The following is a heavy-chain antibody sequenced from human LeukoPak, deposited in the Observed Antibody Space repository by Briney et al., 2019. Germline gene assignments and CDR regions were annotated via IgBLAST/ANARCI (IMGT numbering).Heavy chain of an antibody. J-gene: IGHJ6*04. CDR3: ARDRGITMVRGVIMHYYYGMDV. Sequence: GGSLRLSCAASGFTFSSYAMHWVRQAPGKGLEWVAVISYDGSNKYYADSVKGQFTISRDNSKNTLYLQMNSLRAEDTAVYYCARDRGITMVRGVIMHYYYGMDVWGKGTTVTVSS. V-gene: IGHV3-30*04. CDR1: GFTFSSYA. CDR2: ISYDGSNK. D-gene: IGHD3-10*01.